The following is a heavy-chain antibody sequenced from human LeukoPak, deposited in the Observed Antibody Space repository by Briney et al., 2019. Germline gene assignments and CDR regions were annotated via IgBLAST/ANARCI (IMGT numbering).Heavy chain of an antibody. J-gene: IGHJ4*02. D-gene: IGHD3-10*01. CDR1: GFTFSSYA. CDR3: AKDLGGFGELSPFDF. Sequence: GGSLRLSCAASGFTFSSYAMSWVRQAPGKGLEWVSAISGSGGSTYYADSVKGRFTISRDNSKNTLYLQLNSLRAEDTAVYYCAKDLGGFGELSPFDFWGQGTLVPVSS. CDR2: ISGSGGST. V-gene: IGHV3-23*01.